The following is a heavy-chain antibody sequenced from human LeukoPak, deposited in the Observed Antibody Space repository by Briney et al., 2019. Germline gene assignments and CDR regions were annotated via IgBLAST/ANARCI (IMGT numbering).Heavy chain of an antibody. CDR3: AKDPYSSSSRDAFDI. J-gene: IGHJ3*02. D-gene: IGHD6-6*01. Sequence: GGSLRLSCAASGFTCSSYGMHWVRQAPGKGLEWVAFIRYDGSNKYYADSVKGRFTISRDNSKNTLYLQMNSLRAEDTAVYYCAKDPYSSSSRDAFDIWGQGTMVTVSS. CDR1: GFTCSSYG. CDR2: IRYDGSNK. V-gene: IGHV3-30*02.